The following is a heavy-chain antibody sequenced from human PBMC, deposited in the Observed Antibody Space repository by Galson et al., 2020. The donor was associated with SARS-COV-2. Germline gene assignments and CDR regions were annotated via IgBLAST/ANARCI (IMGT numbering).Heavy chain of an antibody. D-gene: IGHD4-17*01. V-gene: IGHV1-2*02. CDR2: INPNSGGT. J-gene: IGHJ4*02. Sequence: ASVKVSCKASGFTFTDYLHWVRQAPGQGLEWMGWINPNSGGTILAQKFQGRVTMTTDTSISTAYMELSSLRSDDTAVYYCARVYYGDFVDYWGQGTLVTVSS. CDR3: ARVYYGDFVDY. CDR1: GFTFTDY.